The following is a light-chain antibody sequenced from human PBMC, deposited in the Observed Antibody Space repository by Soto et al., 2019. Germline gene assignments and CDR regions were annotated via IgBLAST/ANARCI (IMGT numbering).Light chain of an antibody. V-gene: IGKV3D-15*01. CDR1: QSVSTN. J-gene: IGKJ4*01. CDR2: DAS. CDR3: QQYHDWVT. Sequence: EIVMTQSPATLSVSPGERATLSCRASQSVSTNLAWYQQKPGQPPRLLIYDASTRATGIPARFRGSGSGTEFTLTISYLRPEDFAVYFCQQYHDWVTFGGGTKVDIK.